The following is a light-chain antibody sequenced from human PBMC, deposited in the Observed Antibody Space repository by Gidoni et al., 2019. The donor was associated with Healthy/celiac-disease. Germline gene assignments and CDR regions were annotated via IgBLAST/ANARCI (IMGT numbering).Light chain of an antibody. CDR3: QQYYSTPPIT. V-gene: IGKV1-NL1*01. CDR2: AAS. J-gene: IGKJ5*01. CDR1: QGISNS. Sequence: DIPMTRSPSSLSASVGDRVTITCRASQGISNSLAWYQQKPGKAPKLLLYAASRLESGVPSRFSGSGSGTEYTLTISSLQPEDFATYYCQQYYSTPPITFGQGTRLEIK.